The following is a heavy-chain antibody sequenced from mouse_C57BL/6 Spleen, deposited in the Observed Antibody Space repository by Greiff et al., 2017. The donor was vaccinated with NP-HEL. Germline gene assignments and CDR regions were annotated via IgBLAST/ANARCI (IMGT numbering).Heavy chain of an antibody. CDR1: GYAFSSSW. J-gene: IGHJ4*01. CDR3: ARDYAMDY. CDR2: IYPGDGDS. Sequence: VQLQQSGPELVKPGASVKISCKASGYAFSSSWMNWVKQRPGKGLEWIGRIYPGDGDSNYNVKFKGKATLTADKSSSTAYMQLSSLTSEDSAVYYCARDYAMDYWGQGTSVTVAS. V-gene: IGHV1-82*01.